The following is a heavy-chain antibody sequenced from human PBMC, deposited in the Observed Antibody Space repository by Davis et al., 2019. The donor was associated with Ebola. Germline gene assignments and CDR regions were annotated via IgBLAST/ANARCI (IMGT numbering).Heavy chain of an antibody. V-gene: IGHV4-34*01. CDR3: ASTNPGYSSSWYGY. CDR2: INHSGST. J-gene: IGHJ4*02. CDR1: AFTFSDYY. D-gene: IGHD6-13*01. Sequence: ESLKISCAASAFTFSDYYMSWIRQAPGKGLEWIGEINHSGSTNYNPSLKSRVTISVETSKNQFSLKLSSVTAADTAVYYCASTNPGYSSSWYGYWGQGTLVTVSS.